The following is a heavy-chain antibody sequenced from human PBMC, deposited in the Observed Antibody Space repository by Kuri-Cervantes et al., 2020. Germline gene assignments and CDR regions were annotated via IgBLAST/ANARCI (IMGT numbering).Heavy chain of an antibody. Sequence: ESLKISCTGSGGSISSYYWSWIRQPAGKGLEWIGRIYTSGITNYNPSLTSRVTMSLDTSKNHFPLKLSSVTAADAAVYYCAGLRSGSYYGDVYYYGMDVWGQGTTVTVSS. V-gene: IGHV4-4*07. CDR3: AGLRSGSYYGDVYYYGMDV. D-gene: IGHD1-26*01. J-gene: IGHJ6*02. CDR2: IYTSGIT. CDR1: GGSISSYY.